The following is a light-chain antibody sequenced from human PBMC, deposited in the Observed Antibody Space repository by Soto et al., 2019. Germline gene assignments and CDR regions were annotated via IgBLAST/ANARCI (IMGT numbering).Light chain of an antibody. Sequence: EIVLAQSPATLSLSPGERATLSCRASQSVSIYLAWYQQKPGQAPRLLMSGVSSRASGVPVRFSGSGSGTDFTLTISRLEPEDFALYYCQQYGGSPITFGLGTRLEI. CDR3: QQYGGSPIT. J-gene: IGKJ5*01. V-gene: IGKV3-20*01. CDR1: QSVSIY. CDR2: GVS.